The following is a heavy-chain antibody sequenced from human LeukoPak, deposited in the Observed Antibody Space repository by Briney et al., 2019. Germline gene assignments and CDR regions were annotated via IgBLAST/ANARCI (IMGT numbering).Heavy chain of an antibody. CDR1: GGSISSHY. CDR2: IYYSGSI. Sequence: SETLSLTCTVSGGSISSHYWSWIRQPPGKGLEGIGYIYYSGSINYDPSLKSRVTISVDTSKNQFSLKLSSVTAADTAVYYCARNQNWNENWFDPWGQGTLVTVSS. V-gene: IGHV4-59*11. D-gene: IGHD1-1*01. J-gene: IGHJ5*02. CDR3: ARNQNWNENWFDP.